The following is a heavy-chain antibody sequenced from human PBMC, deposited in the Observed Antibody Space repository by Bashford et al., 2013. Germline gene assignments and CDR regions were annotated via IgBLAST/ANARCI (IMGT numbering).Heavy chain of an antibody. J-gene: IGHJ4*02. V-gene: IGHV1-69*10. CDR1: GGTFSSYA. D-gene: IGHD5-18*01. Sequence: VASVKVSCKASGGTFSSYAISWVRQAPGQGLEWMGGIIPILGIANYAQKFQGRVTITADKSTSTAYMELSSLRSEDTAVYYCARTGPVDTAMVTSHRYYFDYWGQGTLVTVSS. CDR2: IIPILGIA. CDR3: ARTGPVDTAMVTSHRYYFDY.